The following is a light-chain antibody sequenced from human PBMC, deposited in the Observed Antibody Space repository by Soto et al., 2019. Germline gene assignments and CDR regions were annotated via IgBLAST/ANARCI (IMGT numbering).Light chain of an antibody. V-gene: IGLV2-14*01. Sequence: QSVLTQPASVSGSPGQSITISCTGTSSDVGSYNFVSWYQHHPGKAPKVMIYEVNNRPSGVSNRFSGSKSGNMASLTISGLQAEDEADYYCTSYTRSSTLVFGGGTKLTVL. CDR2: EVN. CDR1: SSDVGSYNF. J-gene: IGLJ3*02. CDR3: TSYTRSSTLV.